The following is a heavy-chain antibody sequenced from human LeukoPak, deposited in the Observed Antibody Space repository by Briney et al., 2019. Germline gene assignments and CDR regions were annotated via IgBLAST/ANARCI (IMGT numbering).Heavy chain of an antibody. Sequence: GESLKISCAASGFTFSSFAMSWVRQAPGKGLEWVSSISGSGGSTYYTESVKGRFTISRDNSKNTLYVQMNSLRAEDTAAYYCAKLGSGSYYFDYWGQGTLVTVSS. V-gene: IGHV3-23*01. D-gene: IGHD3-3*01. CDR3: AKLGSGSYYFDY. J-gene: IGHJ4*02. CDR2: ISGSGGST. CDR1: GFTFSSFA.